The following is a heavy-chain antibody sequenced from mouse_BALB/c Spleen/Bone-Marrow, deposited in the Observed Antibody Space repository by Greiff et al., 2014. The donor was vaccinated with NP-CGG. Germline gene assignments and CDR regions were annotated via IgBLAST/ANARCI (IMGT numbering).Heavy chain of an antibody. V-gene: IGHV4-1*02. CDR3: VRLGYYGSFAY. CDR2: INPDSNTI. J-gene: IGHJ3*01. Sequence: EVQLVESGGGLVQPGGSLKLPCAASGFDFSRYWMSWVRQAPGKGLEWIGEINPDSNTINYTPSLKDKFIISRDNAQNTLYLQMSKVRSEDTALYYCVRLGYYGSFAYWGQGTLVTVSA. D-gene: IGHD1-2*01. CDR1: GFDFSRYW.